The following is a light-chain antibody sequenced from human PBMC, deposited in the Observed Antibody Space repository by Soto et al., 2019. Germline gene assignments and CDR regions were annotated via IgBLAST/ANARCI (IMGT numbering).Light chain of an antibody. V-gene: IGKV1-5*03. CDR2: MAS. Sequence: DIQMTQSPSTLSASVGDRVTITCRASQSISNWLAWYQQKPGKAPKLLVYMASTLEGGVPSRFSGSASGTEFTLTISSLQPDDFATYFCQQYGSSPFTFGPGTKVDI. J-gene: IGKJ3*01. CDR1: QSISNW. CDR3: QQYGSSPFT.